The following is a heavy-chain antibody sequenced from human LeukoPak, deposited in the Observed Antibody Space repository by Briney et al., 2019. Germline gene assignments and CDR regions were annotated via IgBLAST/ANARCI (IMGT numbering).Heavy chain of an antibody. CDR2: ISSSGSTI. V-gene: IGHV3-11*04. CDR1: GFTFSDYY. J-gene: IGHJ6*03. CDR3: TRDATDYYYYYMDV. D-gene: IGHD2-15*01. Sequence: GGSLRLSCAASGFTFSDYYMSWIRQAPGKGLDWVSYISSSGSTIYYADSVKGRFTISRDNAKNSLYLQMNSLRAEDTAVYYCTRDATDYYYYYMDVWGKGTTVTVSS.